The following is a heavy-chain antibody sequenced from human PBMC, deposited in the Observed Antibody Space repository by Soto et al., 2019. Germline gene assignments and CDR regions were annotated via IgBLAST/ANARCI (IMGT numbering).Heavy chain of an antibody. V-gene: IGHV3-30*18. CDR1: GFTFSSYG. D-gene: IGHD3-3*01. J-gene: IGHJ6*02. CDR3: AKDVLRFLEWLAPYGMDV. Sequence: GSLRLSCVASGFTFSSYGMHWVRQAPGKGLEWVAVISYDGSNKYYADSVKGRFTISRDNSKNTLYLQMSSLRAEDTAVYYCAKDVLRFLEWLAPYGMDVSGQGTIVTVSS. CDR2: ISYDGSNK.